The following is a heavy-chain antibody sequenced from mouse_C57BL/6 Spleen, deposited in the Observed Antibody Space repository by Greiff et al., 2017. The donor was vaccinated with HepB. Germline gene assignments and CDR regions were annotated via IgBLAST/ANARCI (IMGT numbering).Heavy chain of an antibody. CDR1: GYTFTDYY. Sequence: EVQLQQSGPVLVKPGASVKMSCKASGYTFTDYYMNWVKQSHGKSLEWIGVINPYNGGTSYNQKFKGKATLTVDKSSSTAYMELNSLTSEDSAVYYWARKNYGSSDGYFDVWGTGTTVTVSS. CDR3: ARKNYGSSDGYFDV. CDR2: INPYNGGT. V-gene: IGHV1-19*01. J-gene: IGHJ1*03. D-gene: IGHD1-1*01.